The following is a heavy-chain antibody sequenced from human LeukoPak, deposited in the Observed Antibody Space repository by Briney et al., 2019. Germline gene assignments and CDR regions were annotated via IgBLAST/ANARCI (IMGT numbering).Heavy chain of an antibody. D-gene: IGHD1-26*01. CDR2: INSDGSST. J-gene: IGHJ3*02. CDR3: ARVGGSNAFDI. V-gene: IGHV3-74*01. CDR1: GFTFSSYS. Sequence: GGSLRLSCAASGFTFSSYSMNWVRQAPGKGLVWVSPINSDGSSTSYADSVKGRFTISRDNAKNTLSLQMNRLRAEDTAVYYCARVGGSNAFDIWGQGTMVIVSS.